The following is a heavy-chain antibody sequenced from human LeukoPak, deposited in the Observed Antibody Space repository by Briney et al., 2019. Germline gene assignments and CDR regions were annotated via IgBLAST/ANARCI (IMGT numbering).Heavy chain of an antibody. CDR3: AKDPRDMLLDYYIDV. CDR1: GFTFNSYG. CDR2: ISYDGSNK. V-gene: IGHV3-30*18. J-gene: IGHJ6*03. Sequence: GGSLRLSCAASGFTFNSYGMHWVRQAPGKGLEWVAVISYDGSNKYYADSVKGRFTISRDNSKNTLYLQLNSLRAEDTAVYYCAKDPRDMLLDYYIDVWGKGTTVTISS. D-gene: IGHD2-15*01.